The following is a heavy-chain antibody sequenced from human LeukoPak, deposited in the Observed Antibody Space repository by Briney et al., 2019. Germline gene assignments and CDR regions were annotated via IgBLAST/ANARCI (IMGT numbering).Heavy chain of an antibody. CDR1: GYSFTSYW. D-gene: IGHD3-10*01. CDR2: IYPGDTES. J-gene: IGHJ4*02. V-gene: IGHV5-51*01. Sequence: PGESLKISCQGSGYSFTSYWIAWVRQMPGKGLDWRGIIYPGDTESQSSPVFQGLVTISDDKSISTAYLQWSSLKASETAMYCCAGHDPLVRVVIYYFDHWGQGTLVTVSS. CDR3: AGHDPLVRVVIYYFDH.